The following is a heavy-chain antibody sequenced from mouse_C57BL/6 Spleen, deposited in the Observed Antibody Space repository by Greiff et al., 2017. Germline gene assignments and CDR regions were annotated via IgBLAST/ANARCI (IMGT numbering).Heavy chain of an antibody. D-gene: IGHD2-4*01. CDR2: IDPSDSYT. V-gene: IGHV1-50*01. CDR3: ARGDDSLFAY. Sequence: QVQLKQPGAELVKPGASVKLSCKASGYTFTSYWMQWVKQRPGQGLEWIGEIDPSDSYTNYNQKFKGKATLTVDTSSSTAYMQLSSLTSEDSAVYYCARGDDSLFAYWGQGTLVTVSA. J-gene: IGHJ3*01. CDR1: GYTFTSYW.